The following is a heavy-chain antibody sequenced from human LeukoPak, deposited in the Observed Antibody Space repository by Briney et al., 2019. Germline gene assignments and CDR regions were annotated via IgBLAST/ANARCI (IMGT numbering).Heavy chain of an antibody. CDR3: ATRSGYDPFALFDY. CDR1: GYTFTSYD. CDR2: MNPNSGNT. D-gene: IGHD5-12*01. Sequence: GASVKVSCKASGYTFTSYDINWVRQATGQGLEWMGWMNPNSGNTGYAQKFQGRVTMTRNTSISTAYMELSSLRSEDTAVYYCATRSGYDPFALFDYWGQGTLVTVSS. V-gene: IGHV1-8*01. J-gene: IGHJ4*02.